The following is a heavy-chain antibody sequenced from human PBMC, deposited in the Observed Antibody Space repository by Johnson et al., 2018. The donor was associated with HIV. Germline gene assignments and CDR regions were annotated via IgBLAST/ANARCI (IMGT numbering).Heavy chain of an antibody. D-gene: IGHD1-26*01. CDR1: GFTFSSYG. CDR3: AKDPQSGSYLAEDAFDI. Sequence: QVQLVESGGGVVQPGGSLRLSCAASGFTFSSYGMHWVRQAPGKGLEWVAFIRYDGSNKYYADSVKGRFTISRDTSKNTLYLQMNSLRAEDTAVYYCAKDPQSGSYLAEDAFDIWGQGTMVIVSS. CDR2: IRYDGSNK. J-gene: IGHJ3*02. V-gene: IGHV3-30*02.